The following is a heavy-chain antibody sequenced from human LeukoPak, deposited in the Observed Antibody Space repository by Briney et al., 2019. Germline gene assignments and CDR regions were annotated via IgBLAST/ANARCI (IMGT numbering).Heavy chain of an antibody. V-gene: IGHV4-39*01. CDR3: ARTENYIPEDCFDP. D-gene: IGHD5-24*01. J-gene: IGHJ5*02. Sequence: KSSETLSLTCSVSGGSIGSSSYCWGWIRQPPGKGLEWIGTICYSGSTFYNPSLKSRVTLSVDTSKNQFSLKPSSVTAADTAVYYCARTENYIPEDCFDPWGQGTLVTVSS. CDR1: GGSIGSSSYC. CDR2: ICYSGST.